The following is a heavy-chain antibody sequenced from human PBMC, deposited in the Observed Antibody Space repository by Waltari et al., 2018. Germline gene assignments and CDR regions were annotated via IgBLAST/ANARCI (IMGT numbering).Heavy chain of an antibody. CDR3: ARDLPPTGYYDSSQDAFDI. CDR1: GGTFSSYA. CDR2: IIPILGTA. J-gene: IGHJ3*02. V-gene: IGHV1-69*12. D-gene: IGHD3-22*01. Sequence: QVQLVQSGAEVKKPGSSVKVSCKASGGTFSSYAISWVRQAPGQGLDWMGGIIPILGTANYAQKFQGRVMITAYESTSTAYMELSSLRSEDTAVYYCARDLPPTGYYDSSQDAFDIWGQGTMVTVSS.